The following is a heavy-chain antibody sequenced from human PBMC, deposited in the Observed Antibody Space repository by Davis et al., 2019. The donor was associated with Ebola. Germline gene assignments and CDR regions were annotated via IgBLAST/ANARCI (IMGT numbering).Heavy chain of an antibody. CDR1: GFTFSSYS. Sequence: PGGSLRLSCAASGFTFSSYSMNWVRQAPGKGLEWVSYISSSSSTIYYADSVKGRFTISRDNAKNSLYLQMNSLRAEDTAVYYCAKHPDKIAAAANGADYWGQGTLVTVSS. CDR3: AKHPDKIAAAANGADY. V-gene: IGHV3-48*01. J-gene: IGHJ4*02. CDR2: ISSSSSTI. D-gene: IGHD6-13*01.